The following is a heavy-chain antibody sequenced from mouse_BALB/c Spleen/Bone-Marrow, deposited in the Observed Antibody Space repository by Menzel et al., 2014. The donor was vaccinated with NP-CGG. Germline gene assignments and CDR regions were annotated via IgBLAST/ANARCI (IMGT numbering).Heavy chain of an antibody. D-gene: IGHD1-2*01. Sequence: EVMLVGSGGGLVQPGGSLRLSCAASGFDFSRYWMSWVRQAPGKGLEWIGEINPDSSTINYTPSLKDKFIISRDNAKNTLYLQMRKVRSEDTALYYCARQGYYGYSDYWGQGTTLTVSS. CDR1: GFDFSRYW. J-gene: IGHJ2*01. CDR2: INPDSSTI. CDR3: ARQGYYGYSDY. V-gene: IGHV4-1*02.